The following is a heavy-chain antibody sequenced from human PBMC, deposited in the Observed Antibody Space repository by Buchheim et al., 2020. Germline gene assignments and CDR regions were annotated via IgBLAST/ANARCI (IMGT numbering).Heavy chain of an antibody. J-gene: IGHJ6*02. CDR3: ATVWVPAAINYGLDI. CDR1: GFSFSNAW. CDR2: IKSKTDGGTT. V-gene: IGHV3-15*01. Sequence: EVQLVESGGGLVKPGGSLRLSCAASGFSFSNAWMTWVRQAPGKGLEWVGRIKSKTDGGTTDYAAPVQGRFTISRDDSKDTLYLQMSSLKTEDTAVYFCATVWVPAAINYGLDIWGQGTT. D-gene: IGHD2-2*02.